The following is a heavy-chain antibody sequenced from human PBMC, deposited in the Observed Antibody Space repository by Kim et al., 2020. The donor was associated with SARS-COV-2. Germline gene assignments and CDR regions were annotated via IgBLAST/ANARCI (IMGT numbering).Heavy chain of an antibody. CDR1: GFNFNDYG. CDR2: ISRTSGSI. Sequence: GGSLRLSCVGFGFNFNDYGINWVRQAPGKGLEWISYISRTSGSIYYADSVKGRFTIARDKAEKSVFLQMNSLRDDDTAVYYCARELEIWTMAVLIGVPTYYNGLDVWGQGDHGHRLL. V-gene: IGHV3-48*02. CDR3: ARELEIWTMAVLIGVPTYYNGLDV. J-gene: IGHJ6*02. D-gene: IGHD6-19*01.